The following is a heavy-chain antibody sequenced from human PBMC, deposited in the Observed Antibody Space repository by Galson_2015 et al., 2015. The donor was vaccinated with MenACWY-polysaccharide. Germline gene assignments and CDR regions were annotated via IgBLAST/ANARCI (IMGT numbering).Heavy chain of an antibody. D-gene: IGHD2-21*01. CDR2: MNPHSGNT. Sequence: SPQLSCPASGYTLTRYDINWVRQARGQGLEWMGWMNPHSGNTGSAQRFQGSTAMTRDTATSTAYMELRMLRYDDTAVYYCTRIIARKHTFVDSWGQGTLVSVS. CDR1: GYTLTRYD. V-gene: IGHV1-8*01. J-gene: IGHJ4*02. CDR3: TRIIARKHTFVDS.